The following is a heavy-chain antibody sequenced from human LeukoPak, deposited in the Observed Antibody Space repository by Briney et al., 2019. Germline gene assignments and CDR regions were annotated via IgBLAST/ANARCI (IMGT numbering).Heavy chain of an antibody. J-gene: IGHJ3*02. D-gene: IGHD3-10*01. CDR2: ISWNSGSI. CDR1: SSGDYY. V-gene: IGHV3-9*01. CDR3: AKGGSITMVRGVIRAGAFDI. Sequence: SSGDYYWSWIRQPPGKGLEWVSGISWNSGSIGYVDSVKGRFTISRDNAKNSLYLQMNSLRAEDTALYYCAKGGSITMVRGVIRAGAFDIWGQGTMVTVSS.